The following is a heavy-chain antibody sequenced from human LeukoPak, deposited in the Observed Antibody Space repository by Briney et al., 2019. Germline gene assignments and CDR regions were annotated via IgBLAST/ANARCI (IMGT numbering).Heavy chain of an antibody. CDR3: ARNDGYHDMLTGYRAFDI. J-gene: IGHJ3*02. CDR2: IYRSESS. CDR1: GVSISGYY. V-gene: IGHV4-59*01. D-gene: IGHD3-9*01. Sequence: PSETLSLTCSVSGVSISGYYWSWIRQPPGEQLEWIGYIYRSESSNYNPSLKSRVSMSLDTSKNQLSLKLSSVIAADTAVYYCARNDGYHDMLTGYRAFDIWGPGLMVTVSS.